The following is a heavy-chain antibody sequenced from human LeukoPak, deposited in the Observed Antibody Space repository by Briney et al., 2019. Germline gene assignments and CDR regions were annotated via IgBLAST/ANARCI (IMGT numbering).Heavy chain of an antibody. CDR1: GFTFSDYY. Sequence: TGGSLRLSCAASGFTFSDYYMSWIRQAPGKGLEWVSYISSSGSTIYYADSVKGRFTISRGNAKNSLYLQMNSLRAEDTAVYYCARAPRGIFGVVISYYYMDVWGKGTTVTVSS. D-gene: IGHD3-3*01. V-gene: IGHV3-11*04. CDR3: ARAPRGIFGVVISYYYMDV. J-gene: IGHJ6*03. CDR2: ISSSGSTI.